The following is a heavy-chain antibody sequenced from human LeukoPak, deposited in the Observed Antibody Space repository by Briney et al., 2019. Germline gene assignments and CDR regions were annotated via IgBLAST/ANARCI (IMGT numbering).Heavy chain of an antibody. J-gene: IGHJ4*02. CDR2: SSTYNGDT. D-gene: IGHD5-18*01. Sequence: ASVKVSCKASGYTFTTYGISWLRQAPGQGLEWMGWSSTYNGDTNYAQKLQGRVTLTTDTSTSTVYMELRSLRSDDTAVYYCARRGSVETPMSNWEWWYWGQGTLVTVSS. CDR1: GYTFTTYG. V-gene: IGHV1-18*01. CDR3: ARRGSVETPMSNWEWWY.